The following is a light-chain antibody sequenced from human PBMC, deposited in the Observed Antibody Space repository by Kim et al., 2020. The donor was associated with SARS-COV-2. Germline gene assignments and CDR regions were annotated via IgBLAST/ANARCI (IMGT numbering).Light chain of an antibody. CDR2: GKN. V-gene: IGLV3-19*01. CDR1: SLRSYY. J-gene: IGLJ3*02. CDR3: NSRDSSGNHLV. Sequence: LGHTVRITCQGASLRSYYASCYQQKPGQAPVLVIYGKNNRPSGIPDRFSGSSSGNTASLTITGTQAEDEADYYCNSRDSSGNHLVFGGGTQLTVL.